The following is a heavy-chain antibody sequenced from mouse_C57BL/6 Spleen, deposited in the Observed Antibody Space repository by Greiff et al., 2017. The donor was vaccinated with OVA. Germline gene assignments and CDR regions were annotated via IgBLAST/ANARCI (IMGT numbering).Heavy chain of an antibody. CDR2: INPNNGGT. V-gene: IGHV1-26*01. Sequence: EVQLQQSGPELVKPGASVKISCKASGYTFTDYYMNWVKQSHGKSLEWIGDINPNNGGTSYNQKFKGKATLTVDKSSSTAYMELRSLTSEDSAVYYCAVYYYGAAYWGQGTLVTVSA. D-gene: IGHD1-1*01. J-gene: IGHJ3*01. CDR3: AVYYYGAAY. CDR1: GYTFTDYY.